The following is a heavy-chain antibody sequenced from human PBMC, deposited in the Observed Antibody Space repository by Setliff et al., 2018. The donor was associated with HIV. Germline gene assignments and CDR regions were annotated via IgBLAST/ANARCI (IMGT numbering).Heavy chain of an antibody. CDR2: IYYSGNT. CDR3: ARDIGGGSS. Sequence: SETLSLTCTVSGGSISSYYWSWIRQPPGKGLEWIGYIYYSGNTYYNPSLKSRVTISVDTSKNQFSLKLSSVTAADTAVYYCARDIGGGSSWGQGTLVTVSS. CDR1: GGSISSYY. D-gene: IGHD2-15*01. J-gene: IGHJ1*01. V-gene: IGHV4-4*08.